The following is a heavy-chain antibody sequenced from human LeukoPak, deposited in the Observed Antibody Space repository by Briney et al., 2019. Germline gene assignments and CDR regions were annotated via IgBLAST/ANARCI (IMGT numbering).Heavy chain of an antibody. D-gene: IGHD1-26*01. Sequence: GGSLRLSCAASGFTFSTYWMNWVRQAPGKGLEWVANIKQDGSEKYYVDSVKGRFTISRDNAKNSLYLQMNSLRAEDTAVYYCVREVGQGWGAFDIWGQGTMVTVSS. CDR1: GFTFSTYW. CDR2: IKQDGSEK. J-gene: IGHJ3*02. V-gene: IGHV3-7*01. CDR3: VREVGQGWGAFDI.